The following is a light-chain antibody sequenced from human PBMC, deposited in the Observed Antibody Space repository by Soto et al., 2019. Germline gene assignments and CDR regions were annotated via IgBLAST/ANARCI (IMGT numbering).Light chain of an antibody. V-gene: IGKV1-5*01. CDR3: QQYNSYLLI. J-gene: IGKJ3*01. CDR2: DAS. CDR1: QSISRS. Sequence: DIQMTQSPSTLSASVGDRVTITCRASQSISRSLAWYQQKPGKAPNLLIYDASSLESGVPSRFSGSGFGTEFTLTISSLQPDDFATYYCQQYNSYLLIFGPGTTVDIK.